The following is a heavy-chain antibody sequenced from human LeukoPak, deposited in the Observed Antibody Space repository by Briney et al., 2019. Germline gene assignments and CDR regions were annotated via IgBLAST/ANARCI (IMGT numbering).Heavy chain of an antibody. J-gene: IGHJ4*02. Sequence: SVKVSCKASGYTFSSYAISWVRQAPGQGLEWMGGIIPIFDTGNYAQKFQGRLTITADESTSTAYMELSSLRSGDTAVYYCARTYYYESSGYYFDYWGQGTLVTVSS. CDR2: IIPIFDTG. V-gene: IGHV1-69*01. CDR3: ARTYYYESSGYYFDY. CDR1: GYTFSSYA. D-gene: IGHD3-22*01.